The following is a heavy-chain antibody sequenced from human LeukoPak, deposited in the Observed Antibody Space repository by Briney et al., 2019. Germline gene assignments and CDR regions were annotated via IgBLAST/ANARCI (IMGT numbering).Heavy chain of an antibody. CDR1: GFTFSSYE. D-gene: IGHD4-17*01. CDR2: ISSSGSTI. J-gene: IGHJ4*02. V-gene: IGHV3-48*03. Sequence: PGGSLRLSCAASGFTFSSYEMNWVRQAPGKGLEWVSYISSSGSTIYYADSVKGRFTISRDNSKNTPYLQMNSLRAEDTAVYYCAKDRSTVTPHYFDYWGQGTLVTVSS. CDR3: AKDRSTVTPHYFDY.